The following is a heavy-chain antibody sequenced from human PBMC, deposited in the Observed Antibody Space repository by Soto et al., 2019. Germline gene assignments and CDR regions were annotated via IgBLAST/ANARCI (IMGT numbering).Heavy chain of an antibody. CDR2: IYPVYSDT. D-gene: IGHD4-4*01. CDR3: VRQISNYRYYWYDMAV. J-gene: IGHJ6*04. CDR1: GYTFTDYW. Sequence: PGESLKISCKGPGYTFTDYWIGLVRQLPGKGLECMVIIYPVYSDTRYSPSFQDHVTITVDKSTSTAYLQWNTLNASHTAMYYCVRQISNYRYYWYDMAVWGKGTWVPVS. V-gene: IGHV5-51*01.